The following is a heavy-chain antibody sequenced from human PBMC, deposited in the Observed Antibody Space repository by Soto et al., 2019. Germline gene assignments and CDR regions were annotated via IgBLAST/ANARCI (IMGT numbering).Heavy chain of an antibody. D-gene: IGHD1-26*01. Sequence: PGGSLRLSCAASDLTFSNNWMNWVRKAPGKGLEWDGRIISKNDGGTTDYTAPVKDRFFMSRDDSKKKQYLQINSLKTKEKNKNNCATGTELTDFAYWGKGTPVPVSP. J-gene: IGHJ4*02. CDR2: IISKNDGGTT. CDR1: DLTFSNNW. V-gene: IGHV3-15*07. CDR3: ATGTELTDFAY.